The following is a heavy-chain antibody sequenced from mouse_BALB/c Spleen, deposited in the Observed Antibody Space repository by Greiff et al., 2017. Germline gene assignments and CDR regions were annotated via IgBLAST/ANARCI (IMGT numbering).Heavy chain of an antibody. V-gene: IGHV3-8*02. J-gene: IGHJ1*01. CDR1: GDSITSGY. CDR3: ARPQLVHWYFDV. D-gene: IGHD4-1*02. Sequence: EVKVVESGPSLVKPSQTLSLTCSVTGDSITSGYWNWIRKFPGNKLEYMGYISYSGSTYYNPSLKSRISITRDTSKNQYYLQLNSVTTEDTATYYCARPQLVHWYFDVWGAGTTVTVSS. CDR2: ISYSGST.